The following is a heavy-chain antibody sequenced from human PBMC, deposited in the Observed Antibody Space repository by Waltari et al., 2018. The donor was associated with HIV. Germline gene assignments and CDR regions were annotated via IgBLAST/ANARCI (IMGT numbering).Heavy chain of an antibody. D-gene: IGHD3-22*01. J-gene: IGHJ4*02. CDR2: IYYRGNT. CDR3: ARSTDSSGYYCDY. Sequence: QVQLQESGPGLVKPSQTPSPTCTVTGGSISSGGYYWSWIRQHPGKVLELIGYIYYRGNTYYNPSLKSRVTISVDTSKNQFSLKLSSVTAADTAVYYCARSTDSSGYYCDYWGQGTLVTVSS. CDR1: GGSISSGGYY. V-gene: IGHV4-31*03.